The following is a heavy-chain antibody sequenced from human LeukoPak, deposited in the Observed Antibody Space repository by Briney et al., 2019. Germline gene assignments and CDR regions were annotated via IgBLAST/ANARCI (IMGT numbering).Heavy chain of an antibody. CDR1: GYTFTGYY. D-gene: IGHD5-18*01. Sequence: ASVKVSCKASGYTFTGYYLHWVRQAPGQGLEWMGWFNPNSGGTNYAQKLQGRVTMTRNTSISTAYMELSRLRSDDTAVYYCANTWIQLGGLDYWGQGTLVTVSS. CDR2: FNPNSGGT. CDR3: ANTWIQLGGLDY. V-gene: IGHV1-2*02. J-gene: IGHJ4*02.